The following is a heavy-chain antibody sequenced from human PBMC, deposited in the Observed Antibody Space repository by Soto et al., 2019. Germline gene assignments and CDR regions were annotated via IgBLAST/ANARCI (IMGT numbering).Heavy chain of an antibody. CDR1: GCSLSTSGVG. J-gene: IGHJ4*02. CDR2: IYWNDDK. V-gene: IGHV2-5*01. D-gene: IGHD3-22*01. CDR3: AHISGSYDSSGYSYYFDY. Sequence: GSGPTLVNPTQTLTLTCTFSGCSLSTSGVGVGWIRQPPGKALQWLALIYWNDDKWYSPSLKSSLSITKDTSKNQVVLTMTNMDPVDTATYYCAHISGSYDSSGYSYYFDYWGQGTLVTVSS.